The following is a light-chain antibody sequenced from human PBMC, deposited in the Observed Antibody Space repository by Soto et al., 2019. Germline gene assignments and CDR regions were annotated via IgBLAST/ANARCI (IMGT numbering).Light chain of an antibody. J-gene: IGLJ1*01. CDR3: SSYTSSSRYV. Sequence: QAALTQPASVSGSPGQSITISCTGTSSDVGGYNYVSWYQQHPGKAPKLMIYDVSNRPSGVPNRFSGSKSGNTASLTISGLQAEDEADYYCSSYTSSSRYVFGTGTK. CDR2: DVS. V-gene: IGLV2-14*03. CDR1: SSDVGGYNY.